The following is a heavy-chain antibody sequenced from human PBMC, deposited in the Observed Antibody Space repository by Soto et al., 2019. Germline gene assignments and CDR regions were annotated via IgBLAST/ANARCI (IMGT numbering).Heavy chain of an antibody. Sequence: SETLSLTCAVYGGSFSGYYWRCVRQPPGKGLEWIGEINHSGSTNYNPSLKSRVTISVDTSKNQFSLKLSSVTAADTAVYYCARGLPYRSSSADQYQLAYCAQGTLVIVSS. CDR2: INHSGST. D-gene: IGHD6-6*01. CDR1: GGSFSGYY. CDR3: ARGLPYRSSSADQYQLAY. V-gene: IGHV4-34*01. J-gene: IGHJ4*02.